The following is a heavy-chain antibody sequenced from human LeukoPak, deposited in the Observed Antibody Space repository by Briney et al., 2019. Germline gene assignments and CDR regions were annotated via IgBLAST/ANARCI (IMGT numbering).Heavy chain of an antibody. CDR1: GDSITDYY. CDR3: ARGFDVQSEY. J-gene: IGHJ4*02. D-gene: IGHD3-16*01. CDR2: IHYSGTT. Sequence: SETLSLTCTVSGDSITDYYWSWIRQPPGKGLQWMGYIHYSGTTHYNPSLKRRVTMSVITSKNQFSLRLSSVTAADTAVYYCARGFDVQSEYWGQGTLVTVSS. V-gene: IGHV4-59*01.